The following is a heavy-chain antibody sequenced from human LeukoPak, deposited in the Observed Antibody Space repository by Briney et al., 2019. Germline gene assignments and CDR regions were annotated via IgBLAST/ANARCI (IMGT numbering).Heavy chain of an antibody. J-gene: IGHJ4*02. CDR2: IYSSGST. V-gene: IGHV4-4*07. CDR1: GGSISSYY. D-gene: IGHD6-19*01. CDR3: AREGGDSSGWYGGYYFDY. Sequence: PSETLSLTCTVSGGSISSYYWSWIRQPAGKGLEWIGRIYSSGSTNYSPSLKSRVTMSVDTSKNQFSLKLSSVTAADTAVYYCAREGGDSSGWYGGYYFDYWGQGTLVTVSS.